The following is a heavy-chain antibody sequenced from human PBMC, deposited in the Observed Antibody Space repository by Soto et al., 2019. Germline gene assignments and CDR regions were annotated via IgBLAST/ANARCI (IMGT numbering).Heavy chain of an antibody. Sequence: QVHLVESGGGVVRPGRSLRLACEASGFTFSTYGMHWVRQAPGKGLQWVAVIWYDGTNAYYADSVKGRFTISRDNSKDTLYLEMNNLRTEDTAVYYCARVEAPLIHSDHYYYGMHVWGQGTTVTV. CDR3: ARVEAPLIHSDHYYYGMHV. CDR1: GFTFSTYG. J-gene: IGHJ6*02. D-gene: IGHD5-18*01. V-gene: IGHV3-33*01. CDR2: IWYDGTNA.